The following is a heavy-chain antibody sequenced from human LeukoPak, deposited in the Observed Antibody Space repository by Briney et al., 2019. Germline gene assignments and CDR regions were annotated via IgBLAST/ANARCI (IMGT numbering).Heavy chain of an antibody. CDR1: GGSINSRDYY. V-gene: IGHV4-39*07. J-gene: IGHJ4*02. CDR3: ATPQLGESRATVDS. D-gene: IGHD1-1*01. CDR2: IYFNGKT. Sequence: SETLSLTCTVSGGSINSRDYYWGLIRQPLGKGLEWLGSIYFNGKTYYSPSLKSRVTISLDMANNQFSLKLTSVSAADTAVYYCATPQLGESRATVDSWGQGILITVSS.